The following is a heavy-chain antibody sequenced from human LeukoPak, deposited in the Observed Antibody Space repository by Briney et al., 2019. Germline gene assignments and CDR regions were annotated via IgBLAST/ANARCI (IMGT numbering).Heavy chain of an antibody. CDR1: GFTFSSYW. J-gene: IGHJ4*02. CDR2: IKQDGSEK. Sequence: GGSLRRSCAASGFTFSSYWMSWVRQAPGKGLEWVANIKQDGSEKYYVDSVKGRFTISRDNAKNSLYLQMNSLRAEDTAVYYCARDGYYYDSSGFGFDYWGQGTLVTVSS. V-gene: IGHV3-7*01. CDR3: ARDGYYYDSSGFGFDY. D-gene: IGHD3-22*01.